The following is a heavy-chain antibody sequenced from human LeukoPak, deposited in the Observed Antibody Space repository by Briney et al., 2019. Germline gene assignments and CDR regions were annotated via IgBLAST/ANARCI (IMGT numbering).Heavy chain of an antibody. V-gene: IGHV1-46*01. Sequence: ASVKVSCKASGYSFTSYYIHWVRQAPGQGLEWMGIINPSGGSTRYAQKFQGRVTMTRDTSTSTVYMELSSLRSEDTAVYYCARDLHLDIVVEPTATPLDYWGQGTLVTVSA. CDR2: INPSGGST. CDR3: ARDLHLDIVVEPTATPLDY. CDR1: GYSFTSYY. J-gene: IGHJ4*02. D-gene: IGHD2-2*02.